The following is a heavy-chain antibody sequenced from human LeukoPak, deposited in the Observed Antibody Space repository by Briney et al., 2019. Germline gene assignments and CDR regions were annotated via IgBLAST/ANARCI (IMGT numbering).Heavy chain of an antibody. CDR1: GYTFTGYY. Sequence: GASVKVSCKASGYTFTGYYMHWVRQAPGQGLEWMGWINPSSGGTHYAQKLQGRVTMTRDTSISTAYMEMSRLTSDDTAVYYCATLSTVTTSYWGQGTLVTVSS. V-gene: IGHV1-2*02. CDR3: ATLSTVTTSY. D-gene: IGHD4-17*01. J-gene: IGHJ4*02. CDR2: INPSSGGT.